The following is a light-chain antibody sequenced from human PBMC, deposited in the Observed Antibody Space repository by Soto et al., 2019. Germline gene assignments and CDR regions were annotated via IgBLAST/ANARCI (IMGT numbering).Light chain of an antibody. Sequence: DIQMTQSPSSLSASVGDRVTITCRASQSISSYLNWYRQKPGKAPKLLIYAASSLQSGVPSRFSGSGSGTDFTLTISSLHPDDFATYFCRQSYTTPWTFGQGTKVDI. CDR1: QSISSY. V-gene: IGKV1-39*01. CDR3: RQSYTTPWT. CDR2: AAS. J-gene: IGKJ1*01.